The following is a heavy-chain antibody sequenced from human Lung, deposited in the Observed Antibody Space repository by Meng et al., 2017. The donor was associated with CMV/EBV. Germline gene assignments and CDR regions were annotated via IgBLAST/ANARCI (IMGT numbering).Heavy chain of an antibody. Sequence: GESXKISCAASGFTFSGFWMSWVRQAPGKGLEWVANINQDGGDKYYVDSVTGRFTISRDNAKNLVYLQLNSLRVEDTAINYCARGSGMWFDPWGQGTLVTVSS. CDR2: INQDGGDK. CDR3: ARGSGMWFDP. V-gene: IGHV3-7*01. CDR1: GFTFSGFW. J-gene: IGHJ5*02.